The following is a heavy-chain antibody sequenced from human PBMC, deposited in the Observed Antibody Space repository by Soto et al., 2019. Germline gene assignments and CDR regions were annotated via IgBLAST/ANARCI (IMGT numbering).Heavy chain of an antibody. D-gene: IGHD6-13*01. CDR3: AQLGHYYYYGMDV. CDR2: IIPILGIA. J-gene: IGHJ6*02. V-gene: IGHV1-69*02. CDR1: GGTFSSYT. Sequence: QVQLVQSGAEVKKPGSSVKVSCKASGGTFSSYTISWVRQAPGQGLEWMGRIIPILGIANYAQKFQGRVTSTADKSTSTAYMELSSLRSEDTAVYYCAQLGHYYYYGMDVWGQGTTVTVSS.